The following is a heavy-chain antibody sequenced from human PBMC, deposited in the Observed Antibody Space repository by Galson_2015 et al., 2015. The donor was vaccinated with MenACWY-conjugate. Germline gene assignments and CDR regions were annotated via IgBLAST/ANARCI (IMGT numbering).Heavy chain of an antibody. D-gene: IGHD3-16*01. V-gene: IGHV4-39*01. J-gene: IGHJ4*02. CDR2: INFRGSP. CDR1: GGSISSGSYY. CDR3: AGGIGSSADGPARFPFDY. Sequence: ETLSLTCTVSGGSISSGSYYWGWIRQPPGQGLEWIGTINFRGSPRYDPSLKGRVTISVDTSKNQFSLRLSSVTAADTAFYYCAGGIGSSADGPARFPFDYWGQGTLVTVSS.